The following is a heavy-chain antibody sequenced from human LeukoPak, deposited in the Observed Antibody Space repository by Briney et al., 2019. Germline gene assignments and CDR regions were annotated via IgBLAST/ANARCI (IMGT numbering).Heavy chain of an antibody. CDR2: IKQDGSER. CDR1: GFAFSSYT. Sequence: GGSLRLSCAASGFAFSSYTMGWVRQAPGKGLEWVANIKQDGSERYYMDSVKGRFTISRDNAKNSLYLRLSSLRAEDTAVYYCAREPYYYYYYMDVWGKGTTVTVSS. J-gene: IGHJ6*03. V-gene: IGHV3-7*01. CDR3: AREPYYYYYYMDV.